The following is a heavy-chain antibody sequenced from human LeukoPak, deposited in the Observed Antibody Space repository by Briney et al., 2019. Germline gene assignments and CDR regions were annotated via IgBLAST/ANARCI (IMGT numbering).Heavy chain of an antibody. J-gene: IGHJ4*02. CDR1: GGSISSYY. D-gene: IGHD5-18*01. Sequence: PSETLSLTCTVSGGSISSYYWSWIRQPPGKGLEWIGYIYYSGSTNYNPSLKSRVTISVDTSKNQFSLKLSSVTAADTAVYYCARGVDTSIRYYFDYWGQGTLVTVSS. CDR3: ARGVDTSIRYYFDY. V-gene: IGHV4-59*01. CDR2: IYYSGST.